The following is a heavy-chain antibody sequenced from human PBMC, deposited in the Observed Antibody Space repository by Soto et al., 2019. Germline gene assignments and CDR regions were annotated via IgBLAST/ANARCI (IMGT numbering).Heavy chain of an antibody. CDR1: GGTFSSYA. D-gene: IGHD6-13*01. V-gene: IGHV1-69*12. CDR2: IIPIFGTA. CDR3: EREEQPTGFYL. Sequence: QVQLVQSGAEVKKPGSSVKVSCKASGGTFSSYAISWVRQAPGKGLEWMGGIIPIFGTATYAQQFQGRVTITADESPSTAYMELSSLRSEDTAVYSYEREEQPTGFYLWGRGTLVTVSS. J-gene: IGHJ2*01.